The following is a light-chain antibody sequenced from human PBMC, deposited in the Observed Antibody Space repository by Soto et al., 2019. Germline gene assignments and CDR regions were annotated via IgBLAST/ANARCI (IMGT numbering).Light chain of an antibody. J-gene: IGKJ4*01. CDR3: QQYYNSPLT. CDR2: GAS. Sequence: EIVLTQSPGTLSLSPGERATLSCRASQSVSNYLAWYQQKPGQAPRLLIFGASSRAAGIPDRFSGSGSGTDFTLTISSVEPDDFAVYYCQQYYNSPLTFGGGTKVEIK. CDR1: QSVSNY. V-gene: IGKV3-20*01.